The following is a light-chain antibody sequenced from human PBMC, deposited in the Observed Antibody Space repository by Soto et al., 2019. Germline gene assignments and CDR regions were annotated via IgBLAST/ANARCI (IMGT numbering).Light chain of an antibody. CDR3: SSYTSKSSLI. CDR1: MRDVGAYNL. CDR2: EVR. V-gene: IGLV2-14*01. Sequence: QSALTQPASVSGSPGQSITISCAGTMRDVGAYNLVSWYQQHPGRAPHLIIYEVRNRPSGISFRFSGYKSGNTASLTISGLQAEDEADYYCSSYTSKSSLIFGGGTKLTVL. J-gene: IGLJ2*01.